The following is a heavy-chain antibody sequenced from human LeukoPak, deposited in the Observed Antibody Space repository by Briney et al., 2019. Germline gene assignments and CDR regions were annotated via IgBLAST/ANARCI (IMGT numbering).Heavy chain of an antibody. V-gene: IGHV1-8*01. CDR3: ARSTMGARRRYDY. J-gene: IGHJ4*01. CDR1: GDTFTTYD. Sequence: ASVKVSCKASGDTFTTYDVNWVRQATGQGLEWMGWMNPNSGNTGYAQNFQGRVTMTMNTSITTAYMELTSLTSEDTAVYYCARSTMGARRRYDYWGLEPWSPSPQ. D-gene: IGHD3-10*01. CDR2: MNPNSGNT.